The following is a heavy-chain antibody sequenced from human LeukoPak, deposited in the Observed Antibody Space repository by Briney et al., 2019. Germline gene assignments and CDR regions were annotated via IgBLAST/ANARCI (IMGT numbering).Heavy chain of an antibody. CDR2: IKQDGSEK. Sequence: GVSLRLSCAASGFSFSRYCMSWVRQAPGKGLEGVAYIKQDGSEKYYVDSVKGRFTISRDNAKTSLYLQMNSPRAEDTAVSYCASTDGSGYYVGIFDYWGQGALVTVSS. V-gene: IGHV3-7*01. D-gene: IGHD3-22*01. CDR3: ASTDGSGYYVGIFDY. CDR1: GFSFSRYC. J-gene: IGHJ4*02.